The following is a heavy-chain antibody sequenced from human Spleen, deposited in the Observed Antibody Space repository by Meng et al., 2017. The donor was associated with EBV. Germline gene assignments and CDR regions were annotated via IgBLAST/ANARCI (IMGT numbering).Heavy chain of an antibody. V-gene: IGHV4-34*01. CDR2: LNYSGNV. CDR1: GGSFSDYY. D-gene: IGHD5-12*01. J-gene: IGHJ4*02. CDR3: AISGYDPPYFDN. Sequence: QAGAGLFEPSGPLSRNCAVYGGSFSDYYWSSIRQPPGKGLEWIGELNYSGNVNNNPSLKSRLTISGDTSKNQFSLKLSSVTAADTALYYCAISGYDPPYFDNWGQGTLVTVSS.